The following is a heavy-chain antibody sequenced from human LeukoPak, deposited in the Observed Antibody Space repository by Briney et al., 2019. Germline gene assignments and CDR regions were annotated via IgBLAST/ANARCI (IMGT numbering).Heavy chain of an antibody. CDR1: GGSISSYY. J-gene: IGHJ4*02. CDR3: ARGSRVVTAFGVDY. V-gene: IGHV4-59*01. Sequence: SETLSLTCTVSGGSISSYYWSWIRQPPGKGLEWIGYIYYSGSTKYNPSLKSRVPISVDTSKNQFSLQLSSVTAADTAVYYCARGSRVVTAFGVDYWGQGTLVTVSS. CDR2: IYYSGST. D-gene: IGHD2-21*02.